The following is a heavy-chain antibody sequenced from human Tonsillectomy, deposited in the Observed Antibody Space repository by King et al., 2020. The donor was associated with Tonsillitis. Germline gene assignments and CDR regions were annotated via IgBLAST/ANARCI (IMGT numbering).Heavy chain of an antibody. D-gene: IGHD6-13*01. CDR2: ISYSGST. V-gene: IGHV4-30-4*07. J-gene: IGHJ4*02. CDR3: ASDGSSSWHYFDY. CDR1: GGSISSSDYS. Sequence: VQLQESGPGLVKPSQTLSLTCAVSGGSISSSDYSWNWIRQPPGKGLEWIGYISYSGSTCYNPSLKSRVTISLDTSKNQFSLKLSSVTAADTAVDYRASDGSSSWHYFDYWGQVTLVTVSS.